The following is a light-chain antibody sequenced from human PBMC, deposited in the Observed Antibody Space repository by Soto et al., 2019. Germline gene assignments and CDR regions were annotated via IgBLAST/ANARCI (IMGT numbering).Light chain of an antibody. CDR2: KAS. V-gene: IGKV1-5*03. J-gene: IGKJ1*01. CDR3: QQYNSYSRTWT. Sequence: DIQMTQSPSTLSASVGDRVTITCRASQSISSWLAWYQQKPGKAPKLLIYKASSLESGVPTRFSGSGSGIEFTLTISSLQPDDFATYYCQQYNSYSRTWTFGQGTKVEIK. CDR1: QSISSW.